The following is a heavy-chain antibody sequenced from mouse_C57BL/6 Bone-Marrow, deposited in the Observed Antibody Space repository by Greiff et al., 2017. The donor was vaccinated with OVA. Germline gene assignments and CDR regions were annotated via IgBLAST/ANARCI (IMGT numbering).Heavy chain of an antibody. CDR2: IDPENGDT. J-gene: IGHJ1*03. Sequence: EVQLQQSGAELVRPGASVKLSCTASGFNIKDDYMHWVKQRPEQGLEWIGWIDPENGDTEYASKFQGKATITADTSSNTAYLQLSSLTSEDTAVYYCTTDEYDEYFDVWGTGTTVTVSS. V-gene: IGHV14-4*01. CDR1: GFNIKDDY. CDR3: TTDEYDEYFDV. D-gene: IGHD2-4*01.